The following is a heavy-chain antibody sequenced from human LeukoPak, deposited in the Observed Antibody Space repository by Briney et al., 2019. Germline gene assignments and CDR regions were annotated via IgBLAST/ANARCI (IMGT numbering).Heavy chain of an antibody. V-gene: IGHV3-30*18. CDR2: ISYDGSNK. CDR1: GFTFSSYG. CDR3: AKESGDHFEAFDI. D-gene: IGHD1-26*01. J-gene: IGHJ3*02. Sequence: GGSLRLSCAASGFTFSSYGMHWVRQAPGKGPEWVAVISYDGSNKYYADSVKGRFTISRDNSKTTLYLQMNSLGAEDTAVYYCAKESGDHFEAFDIWGQGTMVTVSS.